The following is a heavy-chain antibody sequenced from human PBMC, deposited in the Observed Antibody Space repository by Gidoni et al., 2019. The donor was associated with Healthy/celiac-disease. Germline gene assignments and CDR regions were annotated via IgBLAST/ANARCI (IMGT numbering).Heavy chain of an antibody. V-gene: IGHV3-21*01. CDR1: GFTFSSYS. CDR3: ARDSGRGGDDILTGYYSGMDV. CDR2: ISSSSSYI. J-gene: IGHJ6*02. D-gene: IGHD3-9*01. Sequence: EVQLVESGGGLVTPGGSLRLPCAAPGFTFSSYSKNLVRQAPGKGLEWVASISSSSSYIYYADSVKGRFTISRDNAKNSLYLQMNSLRAEDTAVYYCARDSGRGGDDILTGYYSGMDVWGQGTTVTVSS.